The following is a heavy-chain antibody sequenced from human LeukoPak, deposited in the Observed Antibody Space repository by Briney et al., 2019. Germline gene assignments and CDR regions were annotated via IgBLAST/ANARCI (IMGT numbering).Heavy chain of an antibody. J-gene: IGHJ4*02. D-gene: IGHD3-3*01. CDR2: IIPIFGTA. V-gene: IGHV1-69*13. CDR1: GGTFSSYA. Sequence: SVKVSCKASGGTFSSYAISWVRQAPRQGLEWMGGIIPIFGTANYAQKFQGRVTITADESTSTAYMELSSLRSEDTAVYYCARDRWSGYYVFDYWGQGTQVTVSS. CDR3: ARDRWSGYYVFDY.